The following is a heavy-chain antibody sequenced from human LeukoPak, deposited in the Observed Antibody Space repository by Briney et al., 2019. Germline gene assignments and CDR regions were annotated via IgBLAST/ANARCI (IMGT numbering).Heavy chain of an antibody. J-gene: IGHJ4*02. V-gene: IGHV3-23*01. CDR2: ISGSGGST. CDR1: GFPLSSYA. Sequence: GGSLRLSCAASGFPLSSYAMSWVRQAPGKGLEWVSAISGSGGSTYYADSVKGRFTISRDNSKNTLYLQMNSLRAEDTAVYYCAKRGVVVTATGFDYWGQGTLVTVSS. D-gene: IGHD2-21*02. CDR3: AKRGVVVTATGFDY.